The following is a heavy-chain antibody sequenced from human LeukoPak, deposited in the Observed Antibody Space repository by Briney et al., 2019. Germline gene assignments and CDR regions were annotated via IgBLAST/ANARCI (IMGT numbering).Heavy chain of an antibody. J-gene: IGHJ6*03. CDR3: ARRARVRMVYFYYFMDI. CDR1: GFIFSSYA. D-gene: IGHD2-8*01. CDR2: ISDSPGIT. V-gene: IGHV3-23*01. Sequence: GESLRLSCAASGFIFSSYAMSWVRQAPGKGLEWLSLISDSPGITYYTDSVKGRFTISRSNSNNTVYLQMNNLRAEDTAVYYCARRARVRMVYFYYFMDIWGKGTTVTVSS.